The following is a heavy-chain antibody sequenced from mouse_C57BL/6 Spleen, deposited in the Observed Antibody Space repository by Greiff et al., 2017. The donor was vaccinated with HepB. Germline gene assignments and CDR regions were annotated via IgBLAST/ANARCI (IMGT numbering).Heavy chain of an antibody. D-gene: IGHD3-2*02. CDR3: ARWGVSGYDFDY. V-gene: IGHV1-22*01. CDR2: INPNNGGT. CDR1: GYTFTDYN. Sequence: VQLQQSGPELVKPGASVKMSCKASGYTFTDYNMHWVKQSHGKSLEWIGYINPNNGGTSYNQKFKGKATLTVNKASSTAYMELRSLTSEESAVYYCARWGVSGYDFDYWGQGTTLTVSA. J-gene: IGHJ2*01.